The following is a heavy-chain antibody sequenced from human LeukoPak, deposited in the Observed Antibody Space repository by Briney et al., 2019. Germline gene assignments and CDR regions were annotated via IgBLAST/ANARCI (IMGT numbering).Heavy chain of an antibody. D-gene: IGHD3-16*01. Sequence: ASVKVSCKASGYTFSSNGISWVRQGPGQGLEGMAWISPYNGDTKYAPEFQGRVTVTTDTYTSTAYMELRSLRSDATALYYCAKLRGGIYSSRDAFDIWGQGTMVTVSS. CDR1: GYTFSSNG. V-gene: IGHV1-18*04. CDR3: AKLRGGIYSSRDAFDI. J-gene: IGHJ3*02. CDR2: ISPYNGDT.